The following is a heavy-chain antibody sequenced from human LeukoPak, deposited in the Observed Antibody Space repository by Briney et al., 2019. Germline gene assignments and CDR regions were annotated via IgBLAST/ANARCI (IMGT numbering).Heavy chain of an antibody. D-gene: IGHD3-22*01. V-gene: IGHV4-59*01. CDR3: ARVRASGYSYYYDYIDF. Sequence: PSETLSLTCSVSGVSINSYYWSWIRQPPGKGLEWIGYTRYSGSSNYNTSLKSRVTIAVDTSKNQFSLRLTSVTAADTAVYYCARVRASGYSYYYDYIDFWGRGTTVTVSS. J-gene: IGHJ6*03. CDR1: GVSINSYY. CDR2: TRYSGSS.